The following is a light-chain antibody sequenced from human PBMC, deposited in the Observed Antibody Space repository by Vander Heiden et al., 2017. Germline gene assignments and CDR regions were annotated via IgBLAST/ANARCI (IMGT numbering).Light chain of an antibody. CDR1: QTFSNY. CDR2: KAS. Sequence: IQMTQSPSTLSASVGDRVTITCRASQTFSNYLAWYQQKPGNAPKLLIYKASTLGSGVPSRFSGRGSGTEFTLTISSLQPDDFATYYCQQYNAYPWTFGQGTRVEI. J-gene: IGKJ1*01. CDR3: QQYNAYPWT. V-gene: IGKV1-5*03.